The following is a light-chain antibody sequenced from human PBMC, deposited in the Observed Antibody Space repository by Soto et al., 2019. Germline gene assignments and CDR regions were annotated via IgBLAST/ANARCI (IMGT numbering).Light chain of an antibody. CDR3: QQRET. Sequence: DIPMTQSRSSLSASVGDRVTITCRASQAIHSYLNWYQQKPGKAPNLLIFATSTLQSGVPSRFSGSGSGTDFTLTISSLHPEDFATYYCQQRETFGPGTKVDIK. CDR2: ATS. V-gene: IGKV1-39*01. J-gene: IGKJ3*01. CDR1: QAIHSY.